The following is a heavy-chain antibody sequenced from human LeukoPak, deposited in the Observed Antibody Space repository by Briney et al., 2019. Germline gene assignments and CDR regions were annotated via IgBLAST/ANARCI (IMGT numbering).Heavy chain of an antibody. J-gene: IGHJ4*02. D-gene: IGHD3-10*01. Sequence: PGGSLRLSCAASGFIFSTYSLNWVRQAPGKGLEWVSYISSTSNDIYYADSVKGRFTISRDNAKNSLYLQMNGLRDEDTAVYYCARVWTYYFGSGTHYTFDYWGQGTLVTVSS. CDR3: ARVWTYYFGSGTHYTFDY. CDR2: ISSTSNDI. CDR1: GFIFSTYS. V-gene: IGHV3-48*02.